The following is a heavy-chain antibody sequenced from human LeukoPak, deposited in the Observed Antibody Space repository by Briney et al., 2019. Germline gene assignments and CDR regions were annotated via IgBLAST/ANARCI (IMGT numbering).Heavy chain of an antibody. J-gene: IGHJ3*02. CDR3: ARDRSYCSGGSCFLGAFDI. D-gene: IGHD2-15*01. Sequence: ESGGSLRLSCAASGFTFSSYAMSWVRQAPGKGLEWVSAISGSGGSTYYADSVKGRFTISRDNSKNTLYLQMNSLRAEDTAVYYCARDRSYCSGGSCFLGAFDIWGQGTMVTVSS. CDR1: GFTFSSYA. CDR2: ISGSGGST. V-gene: IGHV3-23*01.